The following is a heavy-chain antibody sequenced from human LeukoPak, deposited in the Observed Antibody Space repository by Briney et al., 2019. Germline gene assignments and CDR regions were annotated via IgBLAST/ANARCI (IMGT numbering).Heavy chain of an antibody. CDR2: IWNDGSNK. V-gene: IGHV3-33*01. Sequence: GRSLRLSCAASGFTFSVYGMHWVRQAPGKGLEWVAVIWNDGSNKYYADSVKGRFTISRDNSKNTLYLQMNSLRAEDTAVYSCARASGPFDYWGQGTLVTVSS. D-gene: IGHD3-10*01. J-gene: IGHJ4*02. CDR1: GFTFSVYG. CDR3: ARASGPFDY.